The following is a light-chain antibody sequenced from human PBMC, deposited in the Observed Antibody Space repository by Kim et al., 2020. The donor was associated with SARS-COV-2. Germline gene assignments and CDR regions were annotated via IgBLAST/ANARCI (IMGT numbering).Light chain of an antibody. CDR2: MNN. Sequence: QSVLTQPPSTSGTPGQRVTISCSGSSSNSGSNYVYWYQQLPGTAPKLLIYMNNQRPSGVPDRFSGSKSGTSASLAISGLRSEDEAYYYCAAWDDSLRGQVFGGGTKLTVL. CDR1: SSNSGSNY. CDR3: AAWDDSLRGQV. J-gene: IGLJ2*01. V-gene: IGLV1-47*01.